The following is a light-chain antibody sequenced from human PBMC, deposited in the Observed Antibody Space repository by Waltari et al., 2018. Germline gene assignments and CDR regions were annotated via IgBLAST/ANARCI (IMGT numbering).Light chain of an antibody. CDR2: TDN. Sequence: QSVLTQPPSASGTPGQTVTISCSGSSSNIGVNTVNRYQQHPGTAPKLLIYTDNLRPSGVPDRFSGSKSGTSASLAISGLQSEDEADYHCQTWDDSLNGVVFGGGTKLTVL. J-gene: IGLJ2*01. V-gene: IGLV1-44*01. CDR3: QTWDDSLNGVV. CDR1: SSNIGVNT.